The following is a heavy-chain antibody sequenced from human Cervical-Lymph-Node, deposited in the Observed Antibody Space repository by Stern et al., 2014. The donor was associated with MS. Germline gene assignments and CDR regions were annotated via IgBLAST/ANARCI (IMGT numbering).Heavy chain of an antibody. V-gene: IGHV1-69*01. D-gene: IGHD6-13*01. CDR1: GGTFSKFP. Sequence: VQLEESGAEVTKPGSSVKVSCKASGGTFSKFPSSWVRQAPGQGLEWMGGILPVFGSPTYSKEFRGRVTITAYVSTSTVYMELSSLRSDDTAVYDCALSSETSDRWYSLGYDLWGQGTLVTVSS. CDR2: ILPVFGSP. CDR3: ALSSETSDRWYSLGYDL. J-gene: IGHJ5*02.